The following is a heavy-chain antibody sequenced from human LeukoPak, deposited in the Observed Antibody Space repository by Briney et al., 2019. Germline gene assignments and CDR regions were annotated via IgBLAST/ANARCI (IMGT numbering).Heavy chain of an antibody. CDR3: ARVYDSSGYYY. CDR2: MNPKSGNT. D-gene: IGHD3-22*01. CDR1: GYTFSTYD. V-gene: IGHV1-8*01. J-gene: IGHJ4*02. Sequence: ASVKVSCKAAGYTFSTYDISWVRQATGQGLEWMGWMNPKSGNTLYAQKFQGRVTMTRNTSISTAYMELSSVRSEDTAVYYCARVYDSSGYYYWGQGTLVTVSS.